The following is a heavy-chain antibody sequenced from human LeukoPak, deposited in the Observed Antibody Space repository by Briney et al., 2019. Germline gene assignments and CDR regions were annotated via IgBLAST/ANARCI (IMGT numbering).Heavy chain of an antibody. J-gene: IGHJ5*02. CDR3: ARHPAYSSSWPYNSFDP. CDR2: IYYSGST. D-gene: IGHD6-13*01. Sequence: PSETLSLTCTVSGGSISSYYWSWIRQPPGRGLGWIGYIYYSGSTNYNPSLKSRVTISVDTSKNQFSLKLSSVTAADTAVYYCARHPAYSSSWPYNSFDPWGQGTLVTVSS. CDR1: GGSISSYY. V-gene: IGHV4-59*08.